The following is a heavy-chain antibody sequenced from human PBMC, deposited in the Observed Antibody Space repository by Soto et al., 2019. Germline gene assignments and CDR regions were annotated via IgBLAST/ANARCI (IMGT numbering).Heavy chain of an antibody. CDR1: GFTVSDYY. J-gene: IGHJ4*02. V-gene: IGHV3-11*01. CDR2: LSNSGSTI. D-gene: IGHD2-15*01. CDR3: ARDLRTVVTFDY. Sequence: QVQLVESGGGLVKPGGSRRLSCAASGFTVSDYYMSWIRQAPGKGLEWVSYLSNSGSTIYYADSVKGRFTISRDNAKNSLYLQMNSLRAEDTAVYYCARDLRTVVTFDYWGQGTLVTVSS.